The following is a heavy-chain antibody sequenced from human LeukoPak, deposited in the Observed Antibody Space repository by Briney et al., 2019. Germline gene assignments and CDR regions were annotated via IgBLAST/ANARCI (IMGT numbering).Heavy chain of an antibody. D-gene: IGHD1-26*01. CDR2: VNSDGGIT. CDR3: AKKGAITGDFDY. CDR1: GFTFSSYW. Sequence: GGSLRLSCAASGFTFSSYWMHWVRQAPGKGLVWVSRVNSDGGITNYADSVKGRFTISRDNAKNTLYLQMNSLRVEDTAVYYCAKKGAITGDFDYWGQGTLVTVSS. V-gene: IGHV3-74*01. J-gene: IGHJ4*02.